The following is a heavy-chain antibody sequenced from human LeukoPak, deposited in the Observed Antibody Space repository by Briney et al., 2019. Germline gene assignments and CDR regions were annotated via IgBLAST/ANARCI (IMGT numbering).Heavy chain of an antibody. CDR1: GFTFSSYW. V-gene: IGHV3-7*01. CDR3: AKRLSRFGENAFDI. CDR2: IKQDGSEK. Sequence: PGGSLRLSCAVSGFTFSSYWMSWVRQAPGKGLEWVANIKQDGSEKYYVDSVKGRFTISRDNAKNSLFLQMNSLRAEDTAVYYCAKRLSRFGENAFDIWGQGTMVTVSS. D-gene: IGHD3-10*01. J-gene: IGHJ3*02.